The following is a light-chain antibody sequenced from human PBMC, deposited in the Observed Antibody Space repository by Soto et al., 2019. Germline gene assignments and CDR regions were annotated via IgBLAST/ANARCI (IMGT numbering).Light chain of an antibody. CDR3: QQRSNWPPIT. J-gene: IGKJ5*01. CDR2: DAS. V-gene: IGKV3-11*01. CDR1: QSVSRY. Sequence: EIVLTQSPATLSLSPGEGATLSCRASQSVSRYLAWYQQKPGQAPRLLIYDASNRATGIPARFSGSGSGTEFTLTISSLESEDFAVYYCQQRSNWPPITFGQGTRLEIK.